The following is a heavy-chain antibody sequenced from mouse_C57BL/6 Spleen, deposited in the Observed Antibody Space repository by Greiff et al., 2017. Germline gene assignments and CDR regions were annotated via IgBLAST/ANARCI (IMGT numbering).Heavy chain of an antibody. CDR1: GFTFSDFY. CDR3: ARVDDYDYAMDY. D-gene: IGHD2-4*01. J-gene: IGHJ4*01. CDR2: SRNKANDYTT. Sequence: EVHLVESGGGLVQSGRSLRLSCATSGFTFSDFYMEWVRQAPGKGLEWIAASRNKANDYTTEYSASVKGRFIVSRDTSQSILYLQMNALRAEDTAIYYCARVDDYDYAMDYWGQGTSVTVSS. V-gene: IGHV7-1*01.